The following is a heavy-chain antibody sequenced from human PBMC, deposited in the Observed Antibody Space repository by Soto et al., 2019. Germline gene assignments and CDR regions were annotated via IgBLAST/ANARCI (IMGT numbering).Heavy chain of an antibody. CDR3: AKGSHYDFWSGYYSYYYYYGMDV. D-gene: IGHD3-3*01. J-gene: IGHJ6*02. CDR1: GFTFSSYA. CDR2: ISGSGGST. Sequence: EVQLLESGGGLVQPGGSLRLSCAASGFTFSSYAMSWVRQAPGKGLEWVSAISGSGGSTYYADSVKGRFTISRDNSKNTLYLQMNSRRAEDTAVYYCAKGSHYDFWSGYYSYYYYYGMDVWGQGTTVTVSS. V-gene: IGHV3-23*01.